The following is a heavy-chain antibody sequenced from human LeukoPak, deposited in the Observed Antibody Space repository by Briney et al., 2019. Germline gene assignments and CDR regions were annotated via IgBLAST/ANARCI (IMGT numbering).Heavy chain of an antibody. Sequence: TGGSLRLSYAASGFPFSSYAMHWVRQAPGKGLELVSTISNNGGSTYFANSVKGRFTISRDNSKNTLFLQMGSLRSEDMAVYYCARDPHCDTTTCLSYFDYWGRGTLVTVSS. V-gene: IGHV3-64*01. CDR3: ARDPHCDTTTCLSYFDY. CDR2: ISNNGGST. CDR1: GFPFSSYA. D-gene: IGHD2-2*01. J-gene: IGHJ4*02.